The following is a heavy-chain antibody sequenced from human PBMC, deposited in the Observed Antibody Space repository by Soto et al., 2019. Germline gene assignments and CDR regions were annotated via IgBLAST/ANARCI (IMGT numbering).Heavy chain of an antibody. CDR2: IYPGDSDT. CDR1: GYSFTSYW. D-gene: IGHD3-22*01. Sequence: GESLKISCKGSGYSFTSYWIGWVRQMPGKGLEWMGIIYPGDSDTRYSPSFQGQVTISADKYISTTYLQWSILKASDTAMYYCASRNPGLYYYDSSGYYDAFDIWGQGTMVTVSS. V-gene: IGHV5-51*01. J-gene: IGHJ3*02. CDR3: ASRNPGLYYYDSSGYYDAFDI.